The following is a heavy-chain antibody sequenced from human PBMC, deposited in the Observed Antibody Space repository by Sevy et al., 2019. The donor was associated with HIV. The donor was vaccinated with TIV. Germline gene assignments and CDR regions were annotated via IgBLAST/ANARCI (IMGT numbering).Heavy chain of an antibody. Sequence: GGSLRLSCAASGFTFSCSWMSWVRQAPGKGLEWVPTMKEDGSERNYVDSVKGRFTIPRDNSKNTLYLQMNSLRGEDTAVYYCVRNRVAVYGDSLDYWGQGALVTVSS. CDR1: GFTFSCSW. V-gene: IGHV3-7*01. CDR2: MKEDGSER. CDR3: VRNRVAVYGDSLDY. J-gene: IGHJ4*02. D-gene: IGHD3-22*01.